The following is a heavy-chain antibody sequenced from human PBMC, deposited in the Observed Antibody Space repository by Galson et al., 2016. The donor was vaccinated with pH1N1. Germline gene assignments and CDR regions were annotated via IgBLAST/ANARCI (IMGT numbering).Heavy chain of an antibody. J-gene: IGHJ4*02. D-gene: IGHD4-11*01. CDR3: ARSRDFSFDY. Sequence: SLRLSCAASGFTLSCCAMHWVRQAPGKGLECVARISKDGNNVYYADSVKGRFTISRDSSNNTLYLQMNSLRTEDTAIYYCARSRDFSFDYWGQGALVIVAS. CDR1: GFTLSCCA. V-gene: IGHV3-30*04. CDR2: ISKDGNNV.